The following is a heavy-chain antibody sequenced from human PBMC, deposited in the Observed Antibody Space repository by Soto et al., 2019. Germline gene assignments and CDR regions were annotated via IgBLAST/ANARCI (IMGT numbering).Heavy chain of an antibody. V-gene: IGHV1-8*01. Sequence: ASVKVSCKASGYTFTSYDINWVRQATGQGLEWMGWMNPNSGNTGYAQKFQGRVTMTRNTSISTAYMELSSLRSEDTAVYYCASSSSWYGPDAFDIWGQGPIVTV. CDR3: ASSSSWYGPDAFDI. D-gene: IGHD6-13*01. CDR1: GYTFTSYD. J-gene: IGHJ3*02. CDR2: MNPNSGNT.